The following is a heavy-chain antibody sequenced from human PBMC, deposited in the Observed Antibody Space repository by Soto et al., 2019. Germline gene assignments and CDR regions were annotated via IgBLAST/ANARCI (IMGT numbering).Heavy chain of an antibody. D-gene: IGHD6-19*01. Sequence: EVQLLESGGGLVQPGGSLRLSCAASGFTFSSYAMSWAGQAPGKGREWVSAISGSGGSTYYADSVKGRFTISRDNSKNTLYLQMNSLRAEDTAVYYCAKEGEHSSGWANFDYWGQGTLVTVSS. CDR1: GFTFSSYA. J-gene: IGHJ4*02. CDR3: AKEGEHSSGWANFDY. CDR2: ISGSGGST. V-gene: IGHV3-23*01.